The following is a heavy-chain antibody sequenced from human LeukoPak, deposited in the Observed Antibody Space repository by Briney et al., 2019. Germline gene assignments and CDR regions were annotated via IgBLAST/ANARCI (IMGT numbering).Heavy chain of an antibody. CDR2: ISGSGGST. D-gene: IGHD3-22*01. V-gene: IGHV3-23*01. Sequence: GGSLRLSCAASGFTFSSYAMSWVRQAPGKGLEWVSAISGSGGSTYYADSVKGRFTISRDNSKNTLYLQMNSLRAEDTAVYYCAKDRLYYDSSGYYFSVPDYWGQGTLVTVSS. CDR3: AKDRLYYDSSGYYFSVPDY. CDR1: GFTFSSYA. J-gene: IGHJ4*02.